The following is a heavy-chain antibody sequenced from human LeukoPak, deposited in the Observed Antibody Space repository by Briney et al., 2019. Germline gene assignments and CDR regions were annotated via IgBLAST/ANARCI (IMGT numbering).Heavy chain of an antibody. V-gene: IGHV4-34*01. CDR1: GVSFSGYD. CDR3: AREGIAVARRGFDY. Sequence: SETLSLTCAVYGVSFSGYDWSWIRQPPGKGLEWVGEINHSGSTNYNPSLTSRVTISVDTSKNQFSLKLSSVTAADTAVYYCAREGIAVARRGFDYWGQGTLVTVSS. D-gene: IGHD6-19*01. J-gene: IGHJ4*02. CDR2: INHSGST.